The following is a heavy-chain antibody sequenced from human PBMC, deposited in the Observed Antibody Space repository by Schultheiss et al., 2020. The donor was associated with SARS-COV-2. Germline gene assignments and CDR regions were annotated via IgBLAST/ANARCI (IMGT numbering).Heavy chain of an antibody. Sequence: SETLSLTCAVYGGSFSGYYWSWIRQPPGKGLEWIGEINHSGSTNYNTSLKSRVTISVDTSKNQFSLKLSSVTAADTAVYYCARDRGIAAAGPYYYYGMDVWGQGTTVTVSS. CDR2: INHSGST. CDR1: GGSFSGYY. V-gene: IGHV4-34*01. CDR3: ARDRGIAAAGPYYYYGMDV. J-gene: IGHJ6*02. D-gene: IGHD6-13*01.